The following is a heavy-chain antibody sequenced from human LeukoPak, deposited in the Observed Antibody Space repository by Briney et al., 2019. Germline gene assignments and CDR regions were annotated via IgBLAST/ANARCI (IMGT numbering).Heavy chain of an antibody. CDR3: ARGHHYYDSSAYYY. CDR2: INSDGRTT. Sequence: GGSLRLSCAASGFTFISYWMHWVRQAPGKGLVWVSRINSDGRTTSYAASVKGRFTISRDTAKNTLYLQRNSLRAEDTAVYSCARGHHYYDSSAYYYWGQGTLVTVSS. V-gene: IGHV3-74*01. CDR1: GFTFISYW. J-gene: IGHJ4*02. D-gene: IGHD3-22*01.